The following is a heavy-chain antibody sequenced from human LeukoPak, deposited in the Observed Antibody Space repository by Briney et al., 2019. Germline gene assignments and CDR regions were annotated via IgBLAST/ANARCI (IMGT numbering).Heavy chain of an antibody. CDR1: GYNFASRW. Sequence: GESLKISCKGSGYNFASRWIGWVRQMPGKGLGWMGMIYPGDSPTKYGPSFQGQVTISADKSSSTAYLQWSSLKASDTAIYYCTKRTEAALGTIYYYYMDVWGEGTTVTVSS. CDR3: TKRTEAALGTIYYYYMDV. V-gene: IGHV5-51*01. J-gene: IGHJ6*03. D-gene: IGHD7-27*01. CDR2: IYPGDSPT.